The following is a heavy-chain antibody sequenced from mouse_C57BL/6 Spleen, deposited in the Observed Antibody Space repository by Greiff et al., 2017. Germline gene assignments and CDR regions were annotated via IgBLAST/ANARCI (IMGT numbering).Heavy chain of an antibody. D-gene: IGHD2-3*01. CDR2: INPSNGGT. Sequence: VQLQQPGTELVKPGASVKLSCKASGYTFTSYWMHWVKQRPGQGLEWIGNINPSNGGTNYNEKFKSKATLTVDKSSSTAYMQLSSLTSEDAAVYYWARGGWLLPFDYWGQGTTLTVAS. CDR3: ARGGWLLPFDY. CDR1: GYTFTSYW. J-gene: IGHJ2*01. V-gene: IGHV1-53*01.